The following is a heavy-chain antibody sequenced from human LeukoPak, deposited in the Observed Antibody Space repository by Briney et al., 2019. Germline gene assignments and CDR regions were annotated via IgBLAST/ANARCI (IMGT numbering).Heavy chain of an antibody. V-gene: IGHV1-2*02. Sequence: ASVTVSCTASGYTFTGYYMHWVRQAPGQGLEWMGWINPNSGGTNYAQKFQGRVTMTGDTSISTAYVELSRLRSDDTAVYYCARAHPANWFDPWGQGTLVTVSS. CDR1: GYTFTGYY. CDR2: INPNSGGT. CDR3: ARAHPANWFDP. J-gene: IGHJ5*02. D-gene: IGHD2-15*01.